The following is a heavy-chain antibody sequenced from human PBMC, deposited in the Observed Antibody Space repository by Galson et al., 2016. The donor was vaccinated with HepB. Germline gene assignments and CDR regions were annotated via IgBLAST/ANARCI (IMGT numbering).Heavy chain of an antibody. Sequence: SVKVSCKASGYTFTNYAIHWVRQAPGQRLEWMGWINAGNGLTKYSQQFQDRVSITSDTSATTAYMELNSLTSEDTAVYYCARECSGANCYRWAFDYWGQGTLVTVTS. D-gene: IGHD2-15*01. CDR3: ARECSGANCYRWAFDY. CDR1: GYTFTNYA. J-gene: IGHJ4*02. V-gene: IGHV1-3*01. CDR2: INAGNGLT.